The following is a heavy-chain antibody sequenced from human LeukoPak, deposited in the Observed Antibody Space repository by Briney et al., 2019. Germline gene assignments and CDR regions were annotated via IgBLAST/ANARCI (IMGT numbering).Heavy chain of an antibody. CDR2: INTGNGNT. Sequence: ASVKISCKASGYTFTRNAIHWVRQAPGQRLEWMGWINTGNGNTIYSQKFQGRVTITADESTSTAYMELSSLRSEDTAVYYCAIRYRFVTNYFDPWGQGTLVTVSS. CDR1: GYTFTRNA. CDR3: AIRYRFVTNYFDP. D-gene: IGHD1-7*01. J-gene: IGHJ5*02. V-gene: IGHV1-3*04.